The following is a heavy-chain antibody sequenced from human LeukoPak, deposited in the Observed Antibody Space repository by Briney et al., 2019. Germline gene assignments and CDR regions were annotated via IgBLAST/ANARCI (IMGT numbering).Heavy chain of an antibody. D-gene: IGHD1-26*01. Sequence: SETLSLTCAVYGGSFSGYYWSWIRQPPGKGLEWIGEINHSGSTNYNPSLKSRVTISVDTSKNQFSLKLSSVTAADTSVYYCARGRRWGLHTLRAFDIWGQGTMVTVSS. CDR1: GGSFSGYY. J-gene: IGHJ3*02. V-gene: IGHV4-34*01. CDR2: INHSGST. CDR3: ARGRRWGLHTLRAFDI.